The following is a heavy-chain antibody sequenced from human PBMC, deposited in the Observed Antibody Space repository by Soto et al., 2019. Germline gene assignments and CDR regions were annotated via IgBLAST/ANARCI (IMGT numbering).Heavy chain of an antibody. Sequence: SLTCAISGDSVSSNSAAWNWIRQSPSRGLEWLGRTYYRSKWYNDYVVSVKSRITINPDTSKNRFSLQLNSVTPEDTAVYYCARAKVAVAGIGFDYWGQGTLVTVSS. CDR1: GDSVSSNSAA. CDR2: TYYRSKWYN. CDR3: ARAKVAVAGIGFDY. J-gene: IGHJ4*02. V-gene: IGHV6-1*01. D-gene: IGHD6-19*01.